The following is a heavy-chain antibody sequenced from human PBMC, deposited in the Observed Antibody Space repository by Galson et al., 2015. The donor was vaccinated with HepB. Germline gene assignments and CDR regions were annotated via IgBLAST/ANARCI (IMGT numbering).Heavy chain of an antibody. V-gene: IGHV4-59*08. J-gene: IGHJ5*02. CDR3: ARHTDWAYSLYLDP. CDR1: GGSISNDN. D-gene: IGHD2-15*01. Sequence: ETLSLTCSVSGGSISNDNWSWLRQPPGKGLEWIGYVYKTGSTNYSPSLRSRVSISVDTSKNQLSLNMNSVTAADTAVYYCARHTDWAYSLYLDPWGQGTLVTVSS. CDR2: VYKTGST.